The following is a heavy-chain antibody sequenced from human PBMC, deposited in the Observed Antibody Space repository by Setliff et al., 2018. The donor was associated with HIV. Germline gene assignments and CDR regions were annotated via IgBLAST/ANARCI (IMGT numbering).Heavy chain of an antibody. J-gene: IGHJ4*02. CDR3: ARGAIAAAGDFDY. D-gene: IGHD6-13*01. V-gene: IGHV4-59*11. CDR1: GGSISSHY. CDR2: LYHSGSA. Sequence: SETLSLTCTVSGGSISSHYWSWIRQPPGKGLEWIGYLYHSGSANYNPSLKSRVTMSVDTSKNQFSLRLSSVTAADTAVYYCARGAIAAAGDFDYWGQGTLVTVS.